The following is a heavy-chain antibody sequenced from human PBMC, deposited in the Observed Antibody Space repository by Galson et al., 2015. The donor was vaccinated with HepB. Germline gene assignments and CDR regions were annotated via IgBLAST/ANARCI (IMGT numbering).Heavy chain of an antibody. V-gene: IGHV3-74*01. Sequence: LRLSCAASGFTFSIHWIHWVRQAPGKGLVWVSRINTNGRTTNYAGSVKGRFTISRDNTYNMVYLQMNNLRAEDTAIYYCARFMGVSAVDYWGQGTPVTVSS. J-gene: IGHJ4*02. CDR2: INTNGRTT. CDR3: ARFMGVSAVDY. CDR1: GFTFSIHW. D-gene: IGHD1-26*01.